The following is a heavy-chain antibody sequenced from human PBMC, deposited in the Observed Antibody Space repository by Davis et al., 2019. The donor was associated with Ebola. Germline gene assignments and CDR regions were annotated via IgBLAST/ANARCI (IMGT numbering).Heavy chain of an antibody. D-gene: IGHD4-11*01. Sequence: GESLKISCRASGFTFGDHHMDWVRQSPGKGLEWVGRSGNRRKGFTTEYAASVRGRFRITRDNSQNSIYLQMSSLRVDDTAVYFCTRDLSNSDYTAFDYWGQGTRVTVSS. V-gene: IGHV3-72*01. CDR2: SGNRRKGFTT. CDR1: GFTFGDHH. CDR3: TRDLSNSDYTAFDY. J-gene: IGHJ4*02.